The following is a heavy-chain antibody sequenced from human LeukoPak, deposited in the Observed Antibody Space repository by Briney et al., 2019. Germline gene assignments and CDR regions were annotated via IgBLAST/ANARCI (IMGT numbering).Heavy chain of an antibody. CDR1: GGSISNYY. J-gene: IGHJ4*02. Sequence: SSETLSLTCNVSGGSISNYYWGWIRQPPGKGLEWIGFIYNAGSTNYNPSLNSRLTISIDTSKNQFSLKLISVTAADTAVYYCARDGGASQSDYWGQGTLVTVSS. CDR3: ARDGGASQSDY. CDR2: IYNAGST. V-gene: IGHV4-4*08. D-gene: IGHD3-3*01.